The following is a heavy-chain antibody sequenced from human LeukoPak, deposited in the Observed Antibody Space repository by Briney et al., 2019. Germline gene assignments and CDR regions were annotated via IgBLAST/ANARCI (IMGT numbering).Heavy chain of an antibody. CDR2: ISSSSSYI. D-gene: IGHD3-22*01. J-gene: IGHJ4*02. Sequence: GGSLRLSCAASGFTFSSYSMNWVRQAPGKGLEWVSSISSSSSYIYYADSVKGRFTISRDNAKNSLYLQMNSLRAEDTAVYYCARAEHYYYDSSGYYSDYWGQGTLVTVSS. CDR3: ARAEHYYYDSSGYYSDY. V-gene: IGHV3-21*01. CDR1: GFTFSSYS.